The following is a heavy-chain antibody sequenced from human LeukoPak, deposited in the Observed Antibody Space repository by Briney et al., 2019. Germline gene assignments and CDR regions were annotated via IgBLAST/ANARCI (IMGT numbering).Heavy chain of an antibody. CDR1: GFTFSSYA. D-gene: IGHD5-12*01. V-gene: IGHV3-30*14. Sequence: GGSLRLSCAASGFTFSSYAMHWVRQAPGKGLEWVALISYDGSNKYYADSVKGRFTISRDNSKNTLYLQMNSLRAEDTAVYYCARGPGGYHNTGGQGTLVTVSS. J-gene: IGHJ4*02. CDR2: ISYDGSNK. CDR3: ARGPGGYHNT.